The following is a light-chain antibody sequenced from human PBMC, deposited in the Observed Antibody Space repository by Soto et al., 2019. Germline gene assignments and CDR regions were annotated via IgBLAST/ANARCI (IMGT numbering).Light chain of an antibody. CDR3: CSYAGSYTLV. V-gene: IGLV2-11*01. CDR2: DVS. CDR1: SSDVAGFNY. J-gene: IGLJ2*01. Sequence: QSALTQPRSVSGSPGQSVTISCTGSSSDVAGFNYVSWYQQHPGKAPKLMIYDVSKRPSGVPYRFSGSKSGNTASLTISGLQAEDEADYYCCSYAGSYTLVFGGGTNSPS.